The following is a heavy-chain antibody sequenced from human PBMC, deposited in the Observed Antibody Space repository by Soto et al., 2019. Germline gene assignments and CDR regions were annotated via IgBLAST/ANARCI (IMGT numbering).Heavy chain of an antibody. J-gene: IGHJ5*02. CDR3: ARGGDHATTPAHP. V-gene: IGHV4-59*12. CDR1: NGSISSYY. CDR2: IYYSGST. Sequence: SETLSLTCTVSNGSISSYYWSWIRQPPGKGLEWIGYIYYSGSTNYNPSLKSRVTISLDTSKNQFSLKLTSVTAADTAVYYCARGGDHATTPAHPWGQGILVTRLL. D-gene: IGHD1-26*01.